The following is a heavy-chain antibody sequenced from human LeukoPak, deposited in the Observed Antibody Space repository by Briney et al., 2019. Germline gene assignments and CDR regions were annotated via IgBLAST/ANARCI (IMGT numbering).Heavy chain of an antibody. Sequence: SETLSLTCSVSGVSISNYYWTWIRQPPGKGLEWVGYVYYSGNTNYNPSLKSRVTISVDTSKNQFSLKLSPVTAADTAVYYCARGPRLFGVADYWGQGTLVTVSS. CDR3: ARGPRLFGVADY. CDR1: GVSISNYY. J-gene: IGHJ4*02. CDR2: VYYSGNT. V-gene: IGHV4-59*12. D-gene: IGHD3-3*01.